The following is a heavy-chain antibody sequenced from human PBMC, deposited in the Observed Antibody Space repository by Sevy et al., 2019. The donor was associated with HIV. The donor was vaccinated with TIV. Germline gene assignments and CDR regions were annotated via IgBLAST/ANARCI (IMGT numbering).Heavy chain of an antibody. D-gene: IGHD6-6*01. CDR1: GFTFSSYG. V-gene: IGHV3-30*18. CDR2: ISYDGSNK. CDR3: AEEMGGSSVGYYYGMDV. J-gene: IGHJ6*02. Sequence: GGSLRLSCAASGFTFSSYGMHWVRQAPGKGLEWVAVISYDGSNKYYADSVKGRFTISRDNSKNTLYLQMNSLRAEDMAVYYCAEEMGGSSVGYYYGMDVWGQGTTVTVSS.